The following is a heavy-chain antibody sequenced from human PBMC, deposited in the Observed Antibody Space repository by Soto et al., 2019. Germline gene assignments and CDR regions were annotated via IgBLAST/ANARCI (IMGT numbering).Heavy chain of an antibody. D-gene: IGHD3-16*01. J-gene: IGHJ3*02. V-gene: IGHV1-3*05. CDR3: ARSPTFGGFDI. CDR2: INAGNGNT. Sequence: QVQLVQSGAEEKKPGASVKVSCKASGYTFTSYAMHWVRQAPGQRLEWMGWINAGNGNTKYSQKFQDRVTITRDTSASTAYMELSSLRYEETAVYYCARSPTFGGFDIWGQGTMVTVSS. CDR1: GYTFTSYA.